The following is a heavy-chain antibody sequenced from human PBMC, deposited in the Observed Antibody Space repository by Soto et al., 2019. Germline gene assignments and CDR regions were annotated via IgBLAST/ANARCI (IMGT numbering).Heavy chain of an antibody. Sequence: QVQLVQSGAEVKKPGASVKVSCKASGYTFTSYDINWVRQATGQGLEWLGWMNPNSGNTGYAQKFQGIVTMTRNTSISTSYMVLSSLRSEDAALYYCARGLTVRYCSGGSCYQLMEFFDYWGQGTLVTVSS. CDR2: MNPNSGNT. CDR3: ARGLTVRYCSGGSCYQLMEFFDY. J-gene: IGHJ4*02. V-gene: IGHV1-8*01. CDR1: GYTFTSYD. D-gene: IGHD2-15*01.